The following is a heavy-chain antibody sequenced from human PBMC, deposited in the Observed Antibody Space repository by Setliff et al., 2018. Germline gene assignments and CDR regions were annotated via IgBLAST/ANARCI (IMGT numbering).Heavy chain of an antibody. Sequence: PSETLSLTCAAYGGTFSDFYWTWIRQPPGKGLEWIGYIYYSGSTNYIPSLKSRVTISVDTSQNQFSLKLSSVTAADTAVYYCARGSGSYWENWFDPWGQGTLVTSPQ. CDR1: GGTFSDFY. V-gene: IGHV4-59*08. J-gene: IGHJ5*02. D-gene: IGHD1-26*01. CDR3: ARGSGSYWENWFDP. CDR2: IYYSGST.